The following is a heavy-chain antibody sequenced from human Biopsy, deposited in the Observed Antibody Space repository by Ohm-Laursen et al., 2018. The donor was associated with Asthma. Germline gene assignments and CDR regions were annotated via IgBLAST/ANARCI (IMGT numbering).Heavy chain of an antibody. D-gene: IGHD2-21*01. Sequence: SLRLSCIATGFTFDDYGMHWVRQAPGKGLEWVSGISWNSGSIGYADSVKGRFTISRDNAKNSLYLQMNSLRVEDTALYYCAKATLGDIGKDYWGQGTLVTVSS. V-gene: IGHV3-9*01. CDR1: GFTFDDYG. J-gene: IGHJ4*02. CDR2: ISWNSGSI. CDR3: AKATLGDIGKDY.